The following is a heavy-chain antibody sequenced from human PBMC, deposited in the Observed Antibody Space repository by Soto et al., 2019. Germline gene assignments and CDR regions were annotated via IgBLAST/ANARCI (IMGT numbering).Heavy chain of an antibody. CDR2: IYYSGST. J-gene: IGHJ4*02. V-gene: IGHV4-30-4*01. CDR1: GGSISSGDYY. D-gene: IGHD6-6*01. CDR3: ARGNIAARLDDY. Sequence: QVQLQESGPGLVKPSQTLSLTCTVSGGSISSGDYYWSWIRQPPGKGLEWLGYIYYSGSTYYNPSPKSRVTISVDTSKNQFSLKLSSVTAADTAVYYWARGNIAARLDDYWGQGTLVTVSS.